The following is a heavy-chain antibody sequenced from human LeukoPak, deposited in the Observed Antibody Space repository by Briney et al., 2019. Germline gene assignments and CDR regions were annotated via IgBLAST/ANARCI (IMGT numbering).Heavy chain of an antibody. J-gene: IGHJ4*02. CDR1: GFTFSDYY. V-gene: IGHV3-11*01. CDR2: ISSSGSTI. D-gene: IGHD4-17*01. Sequence: GSLRLSCAASGFTFSDYYMSWIRQAPGKGLEWVSYISSSGSTIYYADSVKGRFTISRDNAKNSLYLQMNSLRAEDTAVYYCAREVTTVTRVFDYWGQGTLVTVSS. CDR3: AREVTTVTRVFDY.